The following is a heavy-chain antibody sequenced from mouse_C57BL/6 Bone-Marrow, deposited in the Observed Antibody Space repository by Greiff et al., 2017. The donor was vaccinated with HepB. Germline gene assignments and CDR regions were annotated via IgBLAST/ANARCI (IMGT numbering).Heavy chain of an antibody. D-gene: IGHD1-1*01. CDR1: EYEFPSHD. CDR3: ARLITTVVAPTFYFDY. CDR2: INSDGGST. J-gene: IGHJ2*01. V-gene: IGHV5-2*01. Sequence: DVQLVESGGGLVQPGESLKLSCESNEYEFPSHDMSWVRKTPEKRLELVAAINSDGGSTYYPDTMERRFIISRDNTKKTLYLQMSSLRSEDTALYYCARLITTVVAPTFYFDYWGQGTTLTVSS.